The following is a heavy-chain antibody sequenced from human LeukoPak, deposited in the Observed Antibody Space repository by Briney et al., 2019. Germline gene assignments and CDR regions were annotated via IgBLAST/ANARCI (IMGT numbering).Heavy chain of an antibody. V-gene: IGHV3-9*01. D-gene: IGHD2-15*01. J-gene: IGHJ6*02. CDR3: AKDITPTYYYYGMDV. CDR2: ISWNSGSI. Sequence: GGSLRLSCAASGFTFYDYAMHWVRQAPGKGLEWVSGISWNSGSIGYADSVKGRFTISRDNAKNSLYLQMNSLRAEDTALYYCAKDITPTYYYYGMDVWGQGTTVTVSS. CDR1: GFTFYDYA.